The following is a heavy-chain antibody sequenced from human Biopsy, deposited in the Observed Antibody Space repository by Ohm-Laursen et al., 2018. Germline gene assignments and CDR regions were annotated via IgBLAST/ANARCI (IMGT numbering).Heavy chain of an antibody. CDR2: IYGGGSPV. J-gene: IGHJ4*02. Sequence: GSLRLSRAASGFAFNLYEMNWVRQAPGKGMEWISYIYGGGSPVSYADSVKGRFTISRDNAQNSLYLHMNSLRAEDTAVYYCATDGAGSYNENWGQGTLVSVSS. V-gene: IGHV3-48*03. D-gene: IGHD3-10*01. CDR1: GFAFNLYE. CDR3: ATDGAGSYNEN.